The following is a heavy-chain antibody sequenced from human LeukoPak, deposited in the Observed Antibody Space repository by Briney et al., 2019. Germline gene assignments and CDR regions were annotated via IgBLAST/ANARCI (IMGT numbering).Heavy chain of an antibody. D-gene: IGHD3-22*01. CDR2: IFHSGST. Sequence: SETLSLTCAVSGASIRSQKWWTWVRQPPGKGLEWIGEIFHSGSTTYNPSLKSRVTISVDTSKNQFSLKLSSVTAADTAVYYCARVWDYGYYYDSSGYYPDAFDIWGQGTMVTVSS. CDR1: GASIRSQKW. CDR3: ARVWDYGYYYDSSGYYPDAFDI. V-gene: IGHV4-4*02. J-gene: IGHJ3*02.